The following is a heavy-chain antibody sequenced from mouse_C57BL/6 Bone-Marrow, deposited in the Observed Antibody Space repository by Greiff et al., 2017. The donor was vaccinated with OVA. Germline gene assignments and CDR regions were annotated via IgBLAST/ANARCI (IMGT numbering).Heavy chain of an antibody. V-gene: IGHV1-81*01. CDR3: AHYYGSRFDY. Sequence: SGAELARPGASVKMSCKASGYTFTSYGISWVKQRTGQGLEWLGAIYPRSGNTYYNEKFKGKATLTADKSSSTAYMELRSLTSEDSAVYFCAHYYGSRFDYWGQGTTLTVSS. J-gene: IGHJ2*01. CDR2: IYPRSGNT. D-gene: IGHD1-1*01. CDR1: GYTFTSYG.